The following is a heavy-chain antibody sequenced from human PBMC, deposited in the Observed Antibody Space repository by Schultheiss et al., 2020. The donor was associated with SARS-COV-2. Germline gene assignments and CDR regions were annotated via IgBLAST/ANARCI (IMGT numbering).Heavy chain of an antibody. J-gene: IGHJ6*02. CDR2: ISSSSSTI. CDR1: GFTFSSYS. Sequence: GESLKISCAASGFTFSSYSMNWVRQAPGKGLEWVSYISSSSSTIYYADSVKGRFTISRDNAKNSLYLQMNSLRDEDTAVYYCARDRNNWNSEGYYYYYGMDVWGQGTTVTVSS. CDR3: ARDRNNWNSEGYYYYYGMDV. V-gene: IGHV3-48*02. D-gene: IGHD1-7*01.